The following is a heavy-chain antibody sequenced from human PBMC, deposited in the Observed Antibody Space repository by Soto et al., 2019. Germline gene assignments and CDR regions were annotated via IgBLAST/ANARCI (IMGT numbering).Heavy chain of an antibody. CDR2: ISGSGGST. D-gene: IGHD6-13*01. CDR3: ARRSSSWYFDC. V-gene: IGHV3-23*01. J-gene: IGHJ4*02. CDR1: GFTFSSYA. Sequence: EVQLLESGGGLVQPGGSLRLSCAASGFTFSSYAMNWVRQAPGKGLEWVSVISGSGGSTYYTDSVKGRFTISRDNSKNPLYRQMNSLRAEDTAVYYCARRSSSWYFDCWGQGTLVTVSS.